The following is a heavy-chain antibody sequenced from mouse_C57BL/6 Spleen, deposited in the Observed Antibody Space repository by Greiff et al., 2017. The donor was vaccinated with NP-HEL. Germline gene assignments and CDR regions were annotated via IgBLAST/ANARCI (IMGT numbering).Heavy chain of an antibody. Sequence: QVQLQQPGAELVMPGASVKLSCKASGYTFTSYWMHWVKQRPGQGLEWIGEIDPSASYTNYNQKFKGKSTLTVDKSSSTAYMQLSSLTSEDSAVYYCATAYGSSPYYAMDYWGQGTSVTVSS. J-gene: IGHJ4*01. CDR2: IDPSASYT. V-gene: IGHV1-69*01. CDR1: GYTFTSYW. CDR3: ATAYGSSPYYAMDY. D-gene: IGHD1-1*01.